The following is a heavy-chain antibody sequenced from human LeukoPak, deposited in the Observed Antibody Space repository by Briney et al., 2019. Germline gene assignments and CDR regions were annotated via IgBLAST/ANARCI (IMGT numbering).Heavy chain of an antibody. Sequence: SETLSLTCTVSGGSISSSSYYWGWIRQPPEKGLEWIGSIYYSGSTYYNPSLKSRVTISVDTSKNQFSLKLSSVTAADTAVYYCARQGTMVRDSYLDYWGQGTLVTVSS. J-gene: IGHJ4*02. CDR1: GGSISSSSYY. V-gene: IGHV4-39*01. D-gene: IGHD3-10*01. CDR3: ARQGTMVRDSYLDY. CDR2: IYYSGST.